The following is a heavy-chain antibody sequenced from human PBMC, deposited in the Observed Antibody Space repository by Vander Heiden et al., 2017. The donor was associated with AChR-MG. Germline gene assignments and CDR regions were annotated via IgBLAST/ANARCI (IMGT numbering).Heavy chain of an antibody. CDR3: GRGTTIPGIDY. D-gene: IGHD1-7*01. V-gene: IGHV3-7*01. CDR1: GFTFSSLW. CDR2: INEDGSEK. Sequence: EVHLVESGGDLVPPGGSLRLSCAASGFTFSSLWLNWVRQAPGKGLEWVANINEDGSEKSYGDSGKGRFTISRDNAQNSLFLQMNYLRAEDTAVYYCGRGTTIPGIDYWGQGTLVTVSS. J-gene: IGHJ4*02.